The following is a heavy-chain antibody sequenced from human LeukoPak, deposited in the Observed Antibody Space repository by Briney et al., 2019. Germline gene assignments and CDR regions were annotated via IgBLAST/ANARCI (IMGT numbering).Heavy chain of an antibody. CDR2: IYYSGST. CDR3: ARLGYSGSYYLFDY. CDR1: GGSISSSSYY. Sequence: PSETLSLTCTVSGGSISSSSYYWGWIRQPPGKGLEWIGNIYYSGSTYYNSSLKSRVTISVDTSKNHFSLKLSSVTATDTAVYYCARLGYSGSYYLFDYWGQGTLVTVSS. V-gene: IGHV4-39*02. J-gene: IGHJ4*02. D-gene: IGHD1-26*01.